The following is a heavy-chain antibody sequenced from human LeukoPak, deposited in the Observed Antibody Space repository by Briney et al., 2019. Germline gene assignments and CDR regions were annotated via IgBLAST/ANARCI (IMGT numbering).Heavy chain of an antibody. CDR2: INSDGSST. Sequence: PGGSLRLSCAASGFTFSSYWMHWVRQAPGKGLVWVSRINSDGSSTSYADSVKGRFTISRDNAKNTLYLQMNSLRAEDTAVYYCAREPGHFDWLLYTTPPQPVDYWGQGTLVTVSS. CDR3: AREPGHFDWLLYTTPPQPVDY. CDR1: GFTFSSYW. D-gene: IGHD3-9*01. V-gene: IGHV3-74*01. J-gene: IGHJ4*02.